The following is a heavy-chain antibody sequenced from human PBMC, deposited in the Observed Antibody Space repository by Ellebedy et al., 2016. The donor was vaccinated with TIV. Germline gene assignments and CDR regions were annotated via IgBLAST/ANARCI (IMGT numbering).Heavy chain of an antibody. CDR3: ARSGSYYDAFDI. CDR2: ISSRSSYI. D-gene: IGHD1-26*01. V-gene: IGHV3-21*01. Sequence: PSETLPLTCTVSGGSISGAYWSWVRQAPGKGLEWVSSISSRSSYIYYADSVKGRFTISRDNAKNSLYLQMNNLRAEDTAVYYCARSGSYYDAFDIWGQGTMVTVS. J-gene: IGHJ3*02. CDR1: GGSISGAY.